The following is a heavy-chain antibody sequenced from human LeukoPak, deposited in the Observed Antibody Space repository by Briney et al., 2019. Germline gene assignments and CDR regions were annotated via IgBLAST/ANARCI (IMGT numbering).Heavy chain of an antibody. CDR1: GYTFTAYY. J-gene: IGHJ4*02. CDR2: INPNSGVT. CDR3: ARGNVGPYDNSGYYSFDY. V-gene: IGHV1-2*02. D-gene: IGHD3-22*01. Sequence: ASVKVSCKASGYTFTAYYMHWVRQAPGQGLEGMGWINPNSGVTNYAQKFQGRVTMTRDTSISTAYMELSRLRSDDTAVYYCARGNVGPYDNSGYYSFDYWGQGTLVTVSS.